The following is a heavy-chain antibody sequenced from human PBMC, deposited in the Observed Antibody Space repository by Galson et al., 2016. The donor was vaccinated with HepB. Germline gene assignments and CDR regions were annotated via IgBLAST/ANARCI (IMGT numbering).Heavy chain of an antibody. D-gene: IGHD6-19*01. J-gene: IGHJ4*02. Sequence: SLRLSCAASGFTFSSYAMHWVRQAPGKGLEWVAVISYDGSNKYYADSVKGRFTISRDNSKNTLYLQMNSLRAEDTAVYYCARRTSYSRGWYEVGYWGQGTLVTVSS. CDR2: ISYDGSNK. CDR1: GFTFSSYA. V-gene: IGHV3-30*04. CDR3: ARRTSYSRGWYEVGY.